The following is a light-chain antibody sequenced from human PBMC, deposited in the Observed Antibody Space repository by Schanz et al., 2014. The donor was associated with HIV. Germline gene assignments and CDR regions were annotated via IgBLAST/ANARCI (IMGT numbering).Light chain of an antibody. Sequence: EMVMTQSPATLSVSPGERATLSCRAGQSVSSYLAWYQQKPGQAPRLLIYAASNRATGIPDRFSGSGSGTDFTLTISSLQFEDFATYYCQQLNTYPPTFGGGTKVEIE. CDR2: AAS. J-gene: IGKJ4*01. CDR3: QQLNTYPPT. V-gene: IGKV3D-15*01. CDR1: QSVSSY.